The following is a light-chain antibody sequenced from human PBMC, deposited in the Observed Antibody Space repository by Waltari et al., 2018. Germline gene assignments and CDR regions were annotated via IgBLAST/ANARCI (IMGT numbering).Light chain of an antibody. Sequence: SYVLTQPPSVSVAPGKTARITCGGNNIGSKSVHWYQQKPGQAPVLVIYYDSDRPSGIPERFSGSNSGNTANLTISRVEAGDEADYYCQVWDSSSDPNWVFGGGTKLTVL. CDR2: YDS. V-gene: IGLV3-21*04. CDR1: NIGSKS. J-gene: IGLJ3*02. CDR3: QVWDSSSDPNWV.